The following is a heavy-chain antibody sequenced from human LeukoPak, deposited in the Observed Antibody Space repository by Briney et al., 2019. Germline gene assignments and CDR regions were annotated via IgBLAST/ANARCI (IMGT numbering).Heavy chain of an antibody. V-gene: IGHV3-23*01. Sequence: PGGSLRLSCAASGFTFSSYAMSWVRQAPGKGLEWVSAISGSGGSTYYADSVKGRFTISRDNSKNTLYLQMNSLRAEDTAVYYCAKDQLHIAARPVGAFDIWGQGTMVTVSS. D-gene: IGHD6-6*01. CDR2: ISGSGGST. CDR1: GFTFSSYA. J-gene: IGHJ3*02. CDR3: AKDQLHIAARPVGAFDI.